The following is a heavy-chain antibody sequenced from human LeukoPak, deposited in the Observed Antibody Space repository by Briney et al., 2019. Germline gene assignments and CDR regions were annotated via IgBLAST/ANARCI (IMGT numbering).Heavy chain of an antibody. D-gene: IGHD3-3*01. CDR1: GYTFTGYY. Sequence: GASVKVSCKASGYTFTGYYMHWVRQAPGQGLEWMGWINPNSGGTNYAQKFQGRVTMTRDTSISTAYMELSRLRSDDTAVYYCARGLYVGSIWSGYHEHGGGEYFQHWGQGTLVTVSS. CDR2: INPNSGGT. J-gene: IGHJ1*01. V-gene: IGHV1-2*02. CDR3: ARGLYVGSIWSGYHEHGGGEYFQH.